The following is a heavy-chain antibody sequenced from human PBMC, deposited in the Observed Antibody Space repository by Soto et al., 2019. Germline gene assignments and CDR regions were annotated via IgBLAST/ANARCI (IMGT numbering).Heavy chain of an antibody. CDR3: ARDTAAAGPAFDY. J-gene: IGHJ4*02. CDR1: GDSVSSNSAA. Sequence: SQTLSLTCAISGDSVSSNSAAWNWVRQSPSRGLEWLGRTYYRSKWYNDYAVSVKSRVTINPDTSKNQFSLHLNSVTPEDTAVYYCARDTAAAGPAFDYWGQGTQVTVSS. CDR2: TYYRSKWYN. V-gene: IGHV6-1*01. D-gene: IGHD6-13*01.